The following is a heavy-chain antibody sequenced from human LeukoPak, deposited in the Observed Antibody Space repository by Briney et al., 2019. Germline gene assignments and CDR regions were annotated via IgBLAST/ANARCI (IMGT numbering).Heavy chain of an antibody. D-gene: IGHD2-2*01. CDR1: GYTFTSYY. J-gene: IGHJ6*02. CDR2: INPSGGST. CDR3: ARGLAVVPAAMRSYYYGMDV. V-gene: IGHV1-46*01. Sequence: GASVKVSCKASGYTFTSYYMHWVRQAPGQGLERMGIINPSGGSTSYAQKFQGRVTMTRDTSTSTVYMELSSLRSEDTAVYYCARGLAVVPAAMRSYYYGMDVWGQGTTVTVSS.